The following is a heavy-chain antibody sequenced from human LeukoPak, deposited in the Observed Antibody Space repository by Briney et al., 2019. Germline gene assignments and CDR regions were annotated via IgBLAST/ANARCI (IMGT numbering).Heavy chain of an antibody. CDR1: GFTFSSYW. CDR2: IKQDGSEK. V-gene: IGHV3-7*01. Sequence: GGSLRLSCAASGFTFSSYWMSWVRQAPGKGLEWVANIKQDGSEKYYVDSVKGRFTISRDNAKNSLYLQMNSLRAEDTAVYYCARDWAVTTDYYYYYMDVWGKGTTVTVSS. J-gene: IGHJ6*03. D-gene: IGHD4-17*01. CDR3: ARDWAVTTDYYYYYMDV.